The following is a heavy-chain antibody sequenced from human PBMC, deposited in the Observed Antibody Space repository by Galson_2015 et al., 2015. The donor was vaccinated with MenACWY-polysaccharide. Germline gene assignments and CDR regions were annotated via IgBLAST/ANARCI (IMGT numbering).Heavy chain of an antibody. CDR3: ARDPGSGSPYYFDY. J-gene: IGHJ4*02. D-gene: IGHD3-10*01. CDR1: GYTFTSFG. V-gene: IGHV1-18*01. CDR2: ISGYDGHT. Sequence: SVKVSCKASGYTFTSFGISWVRQAPGQGLEWMGWISGYDGHTNYAQKFQGRVTMTTDTSTSTAYMELRSLRSDDTAVYYCARDPGSGSPYYFDYCGQGTLVTVSS.